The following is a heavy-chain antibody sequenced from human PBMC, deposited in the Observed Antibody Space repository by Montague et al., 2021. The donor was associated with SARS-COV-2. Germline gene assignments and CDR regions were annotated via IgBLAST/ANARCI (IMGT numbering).Heavy chain of an antibody. D-gene: IGHD3-9*01. CDR3: ARTHYDILAGYYIAFDY. V-gene: IGHV2-70*01. Sequence: PALVKPTQTLTLTCTFSGFSLSTSGMCLSWIRQPPGKALEWLAHIDWDDDKYYSTSLKTRLTIPKDTSKIQVVLTMTNMDPVDTATYYCARTHYDILAGYYIAFDYWGQGTLVTVSS. CDR1: GFSLSTSGMC. J-gene: IGHJ4*02. CDR2: IDWDDDK.